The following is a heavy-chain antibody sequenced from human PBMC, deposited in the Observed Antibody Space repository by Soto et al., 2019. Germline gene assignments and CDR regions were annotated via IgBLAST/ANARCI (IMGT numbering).Heavy chain of an antibody. J-gene: IGHJ4*02. Sequence: GPSVKVSCKASGYTFTNYGISWVRQAPGQGLEWMGWISAYNGNTNYAQKLQGRVTMTTDTSTSTAYMELRSLRSDDTAVYYCAREKGYDSSGYYSYWGQGTLVTVSS. V-gene: IGHV1-18*01. CDR1: GYTFTNYG. CDR2: ISAYNGNT. CDR3: AREKGYDSSGYYSY. D-gene: IGHD3-22*01.